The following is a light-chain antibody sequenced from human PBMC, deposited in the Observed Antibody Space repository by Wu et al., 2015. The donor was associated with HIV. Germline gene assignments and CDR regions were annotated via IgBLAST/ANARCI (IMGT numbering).Light chain of an antibody. Sequence: EIVMTQSPGTLSLSPGDRATLSCRASQSIGTGYVAWYQQKPGQAPKLLISAASSRATGIPDRFSGSGSETDFTLTISRLEPEDFAVYYCQQYGSSPPISFGQGTKV. V-gene: IGKV3-20*01. J-gene: IGKJ2*03. CDR3: QQYGSSPPIS. CDR2: AAS. CDR1: QSIGTGY.